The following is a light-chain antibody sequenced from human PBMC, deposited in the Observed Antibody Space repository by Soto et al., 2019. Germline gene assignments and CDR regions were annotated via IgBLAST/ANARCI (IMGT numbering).Light chain of an antibody. J-gene: IGLJ3*02. CDR2: EDE. CDR1: SSNIENYY. Sequence: QSVLTQPPSVSAAPGQKVTISCSGSSSNIENYYVSWYQQLPGAAPKLLIFEDEKRPSGIPDRFSGSKSGTSATLGITGLQTGDEADYCCGTWDSSLSAAVFGGGTKLTVL. V-gene: IGLV1-51*02. CDR3: GTWDSSLSAAV.